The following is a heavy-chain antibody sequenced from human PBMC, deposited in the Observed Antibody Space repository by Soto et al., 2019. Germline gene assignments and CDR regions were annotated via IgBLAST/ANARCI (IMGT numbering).Heavy chain of an antibody. CDR2: ISYDGSNK. CDR3: AREKTGYYGSGSYPMDV. V-gene: IGHV3-30-3*01. Sequence: QVQLVESGGGVVQPGRSLRLSCAASGFTFSSYAMHWVHQAPGKGLEWVAVISYDGSNKYYADSVKGRFTISRDNSKNTLYLQMNSLRAEDTAVYYCAREKTGYYGSGSYPMDVWGQGTTVTVSS. CDR1: GFTFSSYA. J-gene: IGHJ6*02. D-gene: IGHD3-10*01.